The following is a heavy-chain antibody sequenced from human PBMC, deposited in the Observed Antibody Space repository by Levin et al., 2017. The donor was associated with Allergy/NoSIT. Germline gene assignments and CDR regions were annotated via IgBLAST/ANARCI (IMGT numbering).Heavy chain of an antibody. D-gene: IGHD3-3*01. CDR1: GFTFSSYA. V-gene: IGHV3-23*01. CDR3: AKDRVRYDFWSGYYTAGFDY. CDR2: TSASGGST. Sequence: GGSLRLSCAASGFTFSSYAMSWVRQAPGKGLEWVSVTSASGGSTFYADSVKGRFTISRDNSKNTLYLQMNSLRAEDTAVYYCAKDRVRYDFWSGYYTAGFDYWGQGSLVTVSS. J-gene: IGHJ4*02.